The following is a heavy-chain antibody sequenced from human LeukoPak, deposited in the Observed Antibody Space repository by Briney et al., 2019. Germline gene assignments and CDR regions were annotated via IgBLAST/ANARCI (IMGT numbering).Heavy chain of an antibody. CDR2: IKEDGSER. D-gene: IGHD6-19*01. CDR1: GFTFSNHW. CDR3: VRGSGFLLDY. J-gene: IGHJ4*02. V-gene: IGHV3-7*01. Sequence: PGGSLRLSCAASGFTFSNHWMSWVRQPPGKGLEWVAKIKEDGSERYYVDSVKGRFTISRDDANYSVYLQLNTLRVEDTAVYHCVRGSGFLLDYWGQGTLVTVSS.